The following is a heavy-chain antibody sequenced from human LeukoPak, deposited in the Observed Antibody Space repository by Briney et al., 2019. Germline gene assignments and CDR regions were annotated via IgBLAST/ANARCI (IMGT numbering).Heavy chain of an antibody. J-gene: IGHJ4*02. CDR1: GYSISSGYY. Sequence: SETLSLTCTVSGYSISSGYYWGWIRQPPGKGLEWIGSIYHSGSTYYNPSLKSRVTISVDTSKNQFSLKLSSVTAADTAAYYCARLAHYGGNDYWGQGTLVTVSS. D-gene: IGHD4-23*01. V-gene: IGHV4-38-2*02. CDR3: ARLAHYGGNDY. CDR2: IYHSGST.